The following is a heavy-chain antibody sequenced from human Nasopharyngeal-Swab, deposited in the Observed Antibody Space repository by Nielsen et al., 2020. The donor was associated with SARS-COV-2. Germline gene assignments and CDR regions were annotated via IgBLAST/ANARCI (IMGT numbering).Heavy chain of an antibody. D-gene: IGHD6-13*01. Sequence: GSLRLSCAVYGGSFSGYYWSWIRQTPGKGLEWIGEINHSGSTNYNPSLKSRVTISVDTSKNQFPLKLSSVTAADTAVYYCARAIPSAAGRNRDSAFDIWGQGTMVTVSS. CDR2: INHSGST. J-gene: IGHJ3*02. CDR1: GGSFSGYY. CDR3: ARAIPSAAGRNRDSAFDI. V-gene: IGHV4-34*01.